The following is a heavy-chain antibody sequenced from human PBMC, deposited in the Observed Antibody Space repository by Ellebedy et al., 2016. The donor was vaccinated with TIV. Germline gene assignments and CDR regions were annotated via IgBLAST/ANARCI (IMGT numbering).Heavy chain of an antibody. CDR3: ARGGRGVEAFFDY. D-gene: IGHD2-15*01. Sequence: SETLFLTCTVSGGSISSYYWSWIRQPPGKGLEWIGYIYYSGSTNYNPSLKSRVTISVDTSKNQFSLKLSSVTAADTAVYYCARGGRGVEAFFDYWGQGTLVTVSS. J-gene: IGHJ4*02. CDR2: IYYSGST. V-gene: IGHV4-59*01. CDR1: GGSISSYY.